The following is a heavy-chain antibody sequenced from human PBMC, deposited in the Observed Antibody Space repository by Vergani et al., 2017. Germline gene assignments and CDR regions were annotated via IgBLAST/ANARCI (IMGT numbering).Heavy chain of an antibody. J-gene: IGHJ6*03. CDR2: ISSSSSYI. Sequence: EVQLVESGGGLVKPGGSLRLSCAASGFTFSSYSMNWVRQAPGKGLEWVSSISSSSSYIYYADSVKGRFTISRDNAKNSLYLQMNSLRAEDTAVYYCARYLVIWNHEGYYYYYMDVWGKGTTVTVSS. V-gene: IGHV3-21*01. CDR1: GFTFSSYS. CDR3: ARYLVIWNHEGYYYYYMDV. D-gene: IGHD1-14*01.